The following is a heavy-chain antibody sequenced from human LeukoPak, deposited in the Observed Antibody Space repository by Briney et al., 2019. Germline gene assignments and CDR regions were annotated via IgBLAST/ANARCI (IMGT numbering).Heavy chain of an antibody. CDR2: IYYSGST. V-gene: IGHV4-39*07. CDR1: GGSISSSSYY. D-gene: IGHD5-18*01. J-gene: IGHJ6*03. Sequence: SETLSLTCTVSGGSISSSSYYWGWIRQPPGKGLEWIGSIYYSGSTNYNPSLKSRVTMSVDTSKNQFSLKLSSVTAADTAVYYCARVAGSDTAMPDYYYYMDVWGKGTTVTVSS. CDR3: ARVAGSDTAMPDYYYYMDV.